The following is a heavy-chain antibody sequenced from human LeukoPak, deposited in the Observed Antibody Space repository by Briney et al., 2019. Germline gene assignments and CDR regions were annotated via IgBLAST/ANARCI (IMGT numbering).Heavy chain of an antibody. CDR3: ARERKSYYDSSGYYYLDY. J-gene: IGHJ4*02. V-gene: IGHV4-4*07. D-gene: IGHD3-22*01. CDR2: IYTSGST. CDR1: GGSIRSYY. Sequence: SETLSLTCTVSGGSIRSYYWSWIRQPAGKGLEWIGRIYTSGSTNYNPSLKSRVTMSVDTSKNQFSLKLSSVTAADTAVYYCARERKSYYDSSGYYYLDYWGQGTLVTVSS.